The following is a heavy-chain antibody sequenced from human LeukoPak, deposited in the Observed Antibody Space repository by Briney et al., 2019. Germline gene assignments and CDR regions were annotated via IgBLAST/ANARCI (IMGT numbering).Heavy chain of an antibody. CDR3: ARRGIAVAGPDY. J-gene: IGHJ4*02. Sequence: ASVKVSCKASGYTFTSYYMHWVRQAPGQGLEWMGIINPSGGSTSYAQKFQGRVAMTRDTSTSTVYMELSSLRSEDTAVYYCARRGIAVAGPDYWGQGTLVTVSS. CDR2: INPSGGST. V-gene: IGHV1-46*01. CDR1: GYTFTSYY. D-gene: IGHD6-19*01.